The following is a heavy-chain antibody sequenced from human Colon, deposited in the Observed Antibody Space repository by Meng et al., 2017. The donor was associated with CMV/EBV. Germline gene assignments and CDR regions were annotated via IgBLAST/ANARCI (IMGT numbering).Heavy chain of an antibody. Sequence: GGSLRLSCAASGFTFSSYAMHWVRQAPGKGLEWAAVISYDGSNKYYADSVKGRFTISRDNSKSTLYLQMNSLRAEDTAVYYCARAKMYSSSWYYYYYGMDVWGQGTTVTVSS. J-gene: IGHJ6*02. D-gene: IGHD6-13*01. V-gene: IGHV3-30*04. CDR3: ARAKMYSSSWYYYYYGMDV. CDR1: GFTFSSYA. CDR2: ISYDGSNK.